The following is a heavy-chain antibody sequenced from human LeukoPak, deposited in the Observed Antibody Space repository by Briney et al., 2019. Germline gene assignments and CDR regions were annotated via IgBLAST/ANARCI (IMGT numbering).Heavy chain of an antibody. CDR3: ARVPARVGMVRGVTRWFDP. CDR1: GGTFSSYA. CDR2: IIPIFGTA. J-gene: IGHJ5*02. V-gene: IGHV1-69*01. D-gene: IGHD3-10*01. Sequence: SVKVSCKASGGTFSSYAISWVRQAPGQGLEWMGGIIPIFGTANYAQKFQGRVTITADESTSTAYMELSSLRSEDTAVYYCARVPARVGMVRGVTRWFDPWGQGTLVTVSS.